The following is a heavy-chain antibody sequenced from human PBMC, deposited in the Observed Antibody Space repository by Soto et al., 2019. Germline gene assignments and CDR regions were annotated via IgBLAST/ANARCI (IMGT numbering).Heavy chain of an antibody. D-gene: IGHD6-19*01. J-gene: IGHJ5*02. V-gene: IGHV1-18*01. CDR3: VRDMEQWLVRGYNWFDP. Sequence: ASVKVSCKASGGTFSSYGISWVRQAPGQGFEWMGWISAYNGNTNYAQKLQGRVTMTTDTSTSTAYMELRSLRSDDTAVYYCVRDMEQWLVRGYNWFDPWGQGTLVTVPS. CDR2: ISAYNGNT. CDR1: GGTFSSYG.